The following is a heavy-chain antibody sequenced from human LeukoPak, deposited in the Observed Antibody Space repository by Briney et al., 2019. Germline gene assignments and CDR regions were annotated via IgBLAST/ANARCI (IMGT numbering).Heavy chain of an antibody. Sequence: SETLSLTCTVSGGSIGSYYWNWIRQPPGKGLEWIGYVYYSGTTNYNPSLKSRVAISVDTSKNQFSLKLSSVTATDTAMYYCARQHYLGELSLPWFDPWGQGTLVTVSS. D-gene: IGHD3-16*02. CDR1: GGSIGSYY. CDR3: ARQHYLGELSLPWFDP. V-gene: IGHV4-59*08. J-gene: IGHJ5*02. CDR2: VYYSGTT.